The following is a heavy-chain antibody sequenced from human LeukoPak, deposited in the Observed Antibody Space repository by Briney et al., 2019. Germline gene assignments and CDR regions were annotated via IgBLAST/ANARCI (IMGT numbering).Heavy chain of an antibody. CDR3: ATNNADGDYVP. Sequence: ASVKVSCKVSRGTFSNYAISWVRQAPEQGLEWMGRIIPILRTANYAQKFQGRVTITAGKSTSTAYMELSSLRSEDTAVYYCATNNADGDYVPWGPGTLVTVSS. V-gene: IGHV1-69*04. D-gene: IGHD4-17*01. CDR2: IIPILRTA. J-gene: IGHJ4*02. CDR1: RGTFSNYA.